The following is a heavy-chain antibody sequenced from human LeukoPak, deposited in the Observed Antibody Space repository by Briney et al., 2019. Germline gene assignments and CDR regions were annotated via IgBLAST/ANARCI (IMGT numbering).Heavy chain of an antibody. CDR3: AKFTVTTGAFDY. D-gene: IGHD4-17*01. Sequence: GSPRLSCAASRFNLSSYCLHSVRQGPGKGLEWVAVISYDGSNKYYADSVKGRFTISRDNSKNTLYLQMNSLRAEDTAVYYCAKFTVTTGAFDYWGQGTLVTVSS. CDR1: RFNLSSYC. J-gene: IGHJ4*02. V-gene: IGHV3-30*18. CDR2: ISYDGSNK.